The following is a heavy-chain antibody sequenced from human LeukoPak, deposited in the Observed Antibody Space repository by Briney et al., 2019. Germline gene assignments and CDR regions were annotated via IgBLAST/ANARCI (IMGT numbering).Heavy chain of an antibody. J-gene: IGHJ4*02. CDR1: GFTFSSYA. V-gene: IGHV3-23*01. CDR2: ISGSGGST. D-gene: IGHD3-3*01. Sequence: PGGSLRLSCAASGFTFSSYAMSWVRQAPGKGLEWVSAISGSGGSTYYADSVKGRFTISRDNSKNTLYLQMNSLRAEDTAVYYCAKGGLWNKIFGVAFDYWGQGTLVTVSS. CDR3: AKGGLWNKIFGVAFDY.